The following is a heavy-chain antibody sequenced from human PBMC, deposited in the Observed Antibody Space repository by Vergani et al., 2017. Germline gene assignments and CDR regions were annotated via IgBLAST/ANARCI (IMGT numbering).Heavy chain of an antibody. V-gene: IGHV3-43*01. D-gene: IGHD3-22*01. CDR3: AKSDYYDSSGFLGAFDI. CDR2: IKFPPGEI. CDR1: GFNFPSFT. Sequence: EAYLVQSGGGLVTPGGSLRLSCAASGFNFPSFTMNWVRQAPGRGLEWISSIKFPPGEIFYADSVKGRFTISRDNSKNSLYLQMNSLRTEDTALYYCAKSDYYDSSGFLGAFDIWGQGTMVTVSS. J-gene: IGHJ3*02.